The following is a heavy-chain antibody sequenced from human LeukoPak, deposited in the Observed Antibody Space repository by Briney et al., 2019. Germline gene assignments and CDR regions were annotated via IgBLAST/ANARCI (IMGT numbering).Heavy chain of an antibody. D-gene: IGHD6-19*01. CDR3: ARYSSGWYGLYYFDY. CDR2: ISAYNGNT. J-gene: IGHJ4*02. V-gene: IGHV1-18*01. Sequence: ASVKVSCKASGYTFTSYGISWVRQAPGHGLEWMGWISAYNGNTNYAQKLQGRVTMTTDTSTSTAYMELRSLRSDDTAVYYCARYSSGWYGLYYFDYWGQGTLVTVSS. CDR1: GYTFTSYG.